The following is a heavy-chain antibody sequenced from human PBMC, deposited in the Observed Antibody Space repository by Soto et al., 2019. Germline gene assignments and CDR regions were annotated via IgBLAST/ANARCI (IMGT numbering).Heavy chain of an antibody. Sequence: QGQLVESGGGVVQPGRSLRLSCAASGFTFSSYAMHWVRQAPGKGLEWVAATSYDGSDNYYADSVKGRFTISRDNSKNPLYLQMSNLRPEDTAVYYCPRAHAPGRSPHYYGMDVWGLGTTVIVSS. V-gene: IGHV3-30-3*01. CDR3: PRAHAPGRSPHYYGMDV. J-gene: IGHJ6*02. D-gene: IGHD2-15*01. CDR1: GFTFSSYA. CDR2: TSYDGSDN.